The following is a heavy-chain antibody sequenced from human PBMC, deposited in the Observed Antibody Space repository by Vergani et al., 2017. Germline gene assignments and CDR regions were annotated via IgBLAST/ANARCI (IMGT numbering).Heavy chain of an antibody. Sequence: EVQLVESGGGLVKPGGSLRLSCAASGFTFSSYSMNWVRQSPGKGLEWVSSISSSSSYIYYADSVKGRFTISRDNAKNSLYLQMISLRAEDTAVYYCAREWMGFTTLDYWGQGTLVTVSS. CDR2: ISSSSSYI. V-gene: IGHV3-21*01. CDR3: AREWMGFTTLDY. CDR1: GFTFSSYS. D-gene: IGHD3-22*01. J-gene: IGHJ4*02.